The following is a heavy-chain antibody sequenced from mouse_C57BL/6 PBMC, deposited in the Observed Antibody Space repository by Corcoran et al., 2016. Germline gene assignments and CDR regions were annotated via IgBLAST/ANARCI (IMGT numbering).Heavy chain of an antibody. CDR2: INPNNGGT. CDR3: ASTGAYYSNYEYYAMDY. J-gene: IGHJ4*01. V-gene: IGHV1-26*01. CDR1: GYTFTDYY. D-gene: IGHD2-5*01. Sequence: EVQLQQSGPELVKPGASVKISCKASGYTFTDYYMNWVKQSHGKSLEWIGDINPNNGGTSYNQKFKGKATLTVDTSSSTAYMELRSLTSEDSAVYYCASTGAYYSNYEYYAMDYWGQGTSVTVSS.